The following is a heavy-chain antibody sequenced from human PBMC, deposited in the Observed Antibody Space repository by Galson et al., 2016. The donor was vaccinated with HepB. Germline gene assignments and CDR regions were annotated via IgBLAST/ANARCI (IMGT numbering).Heavy chain of an antibody. CDR2: VSGSSSTI. Sequence: SLRLSCAASGFTFSSHAMHWVRQAPGKGLEWVSYVSGSSSTIHYADSVKGRFTISRDNAENSLYLQMNSLRDEDTAVYYCARRFDSWGQGILVTVSS. CDR1: GFTFSSHA. CDR3: ARRFDS. J-gene: IGHJ4*02. V-gene: IGHV3-48*02.